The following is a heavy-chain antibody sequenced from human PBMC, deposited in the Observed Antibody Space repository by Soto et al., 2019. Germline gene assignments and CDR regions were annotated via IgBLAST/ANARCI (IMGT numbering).Heavy chain of an antibody. CDR1: GFIFNSYA. CDR2: IKYDGSEE. J-gene: IGHJ4*02. CDR3: VTDLNWPGH. Sequence: PGGSLRLSCSASGFIFNSYAMHWVRQAPGKGLECVANIKYDGSEEYYVDSVKGRFTISRDNAKNSLYLQMNSLRDEDSAVYYCVTDLNWPGHWGQGTLVTVSS. V-gene: IGHV3-7*01.